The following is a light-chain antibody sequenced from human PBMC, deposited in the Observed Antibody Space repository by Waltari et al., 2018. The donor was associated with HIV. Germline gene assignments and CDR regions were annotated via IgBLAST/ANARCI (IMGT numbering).Light chain of an antibody. Sequence: SYELTQPPSVSVSPGQTARITCSGDALPKQYAYWYQQRPGQAPVWVIYKDKERPSGIPERFSGATTVTTVTLTISGVQAEDEADYHCQSADNSGTYQVFGGGTKLTVL. V-gene: IGLV3-25*03. J-gene: IGLJ2*01. CDR2: KDK. CDR3: QSADNSGTYQV. CDR1: ALPKQY.